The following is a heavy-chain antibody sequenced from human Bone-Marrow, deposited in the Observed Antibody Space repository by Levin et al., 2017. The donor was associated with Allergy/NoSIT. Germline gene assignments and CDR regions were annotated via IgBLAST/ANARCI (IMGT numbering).Heavy chain of an antibody. D-gene: IGHD6-19*01. CDR1: GFSLIEIS. Sequence: ASVKVSCRVSGFSLIEISMHWVRQAPGKGLEWMGGFDREEGEIEYAQKFQGRLTMTEDTSIDTAFMEMSSLTSDDTAVYYCATDSSSGYTPLDNWGQGTLVTVSS. J-gene: IGHJ4*02. CDR3: ATDSSSGYTPLDN. V-gene: IGHV1-24*01. CDR2: FDREEGEI.